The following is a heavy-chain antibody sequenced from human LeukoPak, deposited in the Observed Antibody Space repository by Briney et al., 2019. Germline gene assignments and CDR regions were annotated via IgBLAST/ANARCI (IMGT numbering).Heavy chain of an antibody. V-gene: IGHV4-38-2*02. CDR3: AREMHYYGSGSSYYSDF. Sequence: SETLSLTCTVPGYSISSGCYWGWIRRPPGKGLEWIGSIYHSGSTYYNPSLKSRVTISIDTSNNQFSLKLSSVTAADTAVYYCAREMHYYGSGSSYYSDFWGQGTLVTVSS. CDR1: GYSISSGCY. J-gene: IGHJ4*02. D-gene: IGHD3-10*01. CDR2: IYHSGST.